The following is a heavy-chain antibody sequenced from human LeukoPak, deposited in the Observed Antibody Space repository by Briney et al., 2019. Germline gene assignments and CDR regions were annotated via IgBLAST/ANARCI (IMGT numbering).Heavy chain of an antibody. CDR3: ARGEDYGGYQNYFDY. V-gene: IGHV4-34*01. CDR1: GGSFSGYY. D-gene: IGHD4-17*01. CDR2: INHSGST. Sequence: SETLSLTCAVYGGSFSGYYWSWIRQPPGKGLEWSGEINHSGSTNYNPSLKSRVTISVDTSKNQFSLKLSSVTAADTAVYYCARGEDYGGYQNYFDYWGQGTLVTVSS. J-gene: IGHJ4*02.